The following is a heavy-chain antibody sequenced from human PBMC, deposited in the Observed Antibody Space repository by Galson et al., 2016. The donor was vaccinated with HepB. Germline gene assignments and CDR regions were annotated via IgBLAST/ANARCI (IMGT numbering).Heavy chain of an antibody. CDR2: INWSGDTT. J-gene: IGHJ5*02. D-gene: IGHD6-19*01. V-gene: IGHV3-20*04. CDR3: ARGGATPGQWLDNWVDP. Sequence: SLRLSCAASGFRFDYIGMGWLRQAPGKGLEWVSGINWSGDTTEYADSVKGRFTISRDNAKNSLFLQMNSLRAEDTAFYYCARGGATPGQWLDNWVDPWGQGTLVSVSS. CDR1: GFRFDYIG.